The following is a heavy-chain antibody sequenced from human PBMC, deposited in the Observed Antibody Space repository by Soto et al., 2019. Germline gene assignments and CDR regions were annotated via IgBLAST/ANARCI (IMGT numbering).Heavy chain of an antibody. J-gene: IGHJ4*02. CDR3: AKQTYPWGREAGYYFDY. D-gene: IGHD3-16*01. V-gene: IGHV4-39*01. CDR1: GGSITSSSYY. CDR2: GYHSGNT. Sequence: QLQLQESGPGLVKPSETLSLTCTVSGGSITSSSYYWGWIRQPPGKGLEWIGNGYHSGNTYYNPSLKRRVTIPVDTSKNQCSLRLSSVTAADTAVYYCAKQTYPWGREAGYYFDYWGQGALVTVSS.